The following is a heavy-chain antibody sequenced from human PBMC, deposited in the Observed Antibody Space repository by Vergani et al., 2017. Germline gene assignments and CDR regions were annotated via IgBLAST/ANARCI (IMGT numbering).Heavy chain of an antibody. CDR3: VKDSSGRPPLHMEN. Sequence: EVQLVESGGGLVQPGGSLRLSCSASGFTFSSFVMHWVRQIPGKGLEYVSGISGSGGSTSYADSVKGRFTISRDNSRKPLNLQMTSLMTEDAAVYYCVKDSSGRPPLHMENWGQGTLVTVSS. CDR2: ISGSGGST. J-gene: IGHJ4*02. V-gene: IGHV3-64D*06. CDR1: GFTFSSFV. D-gene: IGHD1-1*01.